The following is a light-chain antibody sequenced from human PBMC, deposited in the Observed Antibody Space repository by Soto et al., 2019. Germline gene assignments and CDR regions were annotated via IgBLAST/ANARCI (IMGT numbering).Light chain of an antibody. Sequence: QSVLTQPASVSGSPGQSITISCTGTSSDIGAYNYVSLYRQHPGKAPQLLIYDVNNWPSGVSHRFSGSKSGNTASLTISGLQSEDEADYFCTSYTGSNTLEVFGPGTKLTVL. CDR1: SSDIGAYNY. J-gene: IGLJ1*01. CDR2: DVN. V-gene: IGLV2-14*03. CDR3: TSYTGSNTLEV.